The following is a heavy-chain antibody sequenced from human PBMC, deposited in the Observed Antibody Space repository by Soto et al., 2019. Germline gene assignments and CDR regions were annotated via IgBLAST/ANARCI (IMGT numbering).Heavy chain of an antibody. J-gene: IGHJ4*02. Sequence: QITLNESGPPVVRPTETLTLTCRFSGFSLTTSGVGVGWIRQSPGKAPEWLALIYCDDDKRYSASLTSRLTTTKETSKTQVVLTVSDLDPTDTATYYCAHRVLRTVFGLVTTTAIYFDFWGQGTPVAVSS. CDR3: AHRVLRTVFGLVTTTAIYFDF. CDR1: GFSLTTSGVG. V-gene: IGHV2-5*02. D-gene: IGHD3-3*01. CDR2: IYCDDDK.